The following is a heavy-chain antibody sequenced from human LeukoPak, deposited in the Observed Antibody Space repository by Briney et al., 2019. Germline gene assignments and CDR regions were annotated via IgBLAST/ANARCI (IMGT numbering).Heavy chain of an antibody. CDR1: GFTFSSYA. D-gene: IGHD6-25*01. J-gene: IGHJ4*02. Sequence: GGSLRLSCAASGFTFSSYAMSWVRQAPGKGLDWVSAISGSGTTTYSANSVKGRFTISRDNSKNTLHLQMNSLRVEDTAVYYCAKFSPPSGGSGGWNWVIDYWGQGTLVTVSS. CDR3: AKFSPPSGGSGGWNWVIDY. CDR2: ISGSGTTT. V-gene: IGHV3-23*01.